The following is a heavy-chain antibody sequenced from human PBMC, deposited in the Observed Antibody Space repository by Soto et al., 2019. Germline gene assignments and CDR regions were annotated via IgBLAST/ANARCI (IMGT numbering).Heavy chain of an antibody. V-gene: IGHV3-48*02. Sequence: GGSLRLSCAASGFTFNSYSMNWVRQAPGEGLEWISYISSTSATIYYADSVQGRFTVSRDNARNSLFLQMSGLRDDDTAVYYCAGVRRLEEVWFAAWGQGVLVTVSS. J-gene: IGHJ5*02. D-gene: IGHD1-1*01. CDR1: GFTFNSYS. CDR2: ISSTSATI. CDR3: AGVRRLEEVWFAA.